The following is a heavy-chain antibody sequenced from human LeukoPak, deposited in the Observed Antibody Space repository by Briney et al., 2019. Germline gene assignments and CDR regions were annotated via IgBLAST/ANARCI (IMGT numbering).Heavy chain of an antibody. J-gene: IGHJ4*02. CDR3: ATDGVKVGPTAFAY. V-gene: IGHV3-48*03. CDR1: GFTFRSYE. CDR2: ISSSGSTI. Sequence: QSGGSLRLSCAAFGFTFRSYEMNWVRQAPGKGLEWVSYISSSGSTIYYADSVKGRFTISRDNAKNSLYLQVHSLRDEDTAVYYCATDGVKVGPTAFAYWGQGTLVTVSS. D-gene: IGHD1-26*01.